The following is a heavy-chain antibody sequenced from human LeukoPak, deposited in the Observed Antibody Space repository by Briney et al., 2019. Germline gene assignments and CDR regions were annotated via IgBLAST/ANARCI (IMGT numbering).Heavy chain of an antibody. J-gene: IGHJ4*02. V-gene: IGHV1-69*13. D-gene: IGHD6-19*01. CDR2: IIPIFGTA. CDR3: ARGYSSGWYYFDY. Sequence: SVKVSCKASGGIFSSYAISWVRQATGQGLEWMGGIIPIFGTANYAQKFQGRVTITADESTSTAYMELSSLRSEDTAVYYCARGYSSGWYYFDYWGQGTLVTVSS. CDR1: GGIFSSYA.